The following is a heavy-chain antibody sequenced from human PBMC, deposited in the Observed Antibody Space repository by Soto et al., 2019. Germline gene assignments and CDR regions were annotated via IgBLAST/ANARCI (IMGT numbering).Heavy chain of an antibody. J-gene: IGHJ4*01. D-gene: IGHD5-12*01. Sequence: GGSLRLSCTASGFTFSTYAMSWVRQAPGKGLEWVSVISAGGGTTYYADSVKGRLTISRDNSKNMLYLGMNSLRAEDTAIYYCAKDLFWTNRAATISDYWGQGTLVTVSS. CDR3: AKDLFWTNRAATISDY. CDR2: ISAGGGTT. V-gene: IGHV3-23*01. CDR1: GFTFSTYA.